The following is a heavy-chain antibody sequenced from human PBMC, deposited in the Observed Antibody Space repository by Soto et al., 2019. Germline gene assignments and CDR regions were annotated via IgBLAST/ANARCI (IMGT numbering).Heavy chain of an antibody. D-gene: IGHD6-19*01. V-gene: IGHV3-48*02. CDR3: ARGPNTAVAGRFDY. CDR1: GFTVSSNY. CDR2: ITGGSTI. J-gene: IGHJ4*02. Sequence: GGSLRLSCAASGFTVSSNYMNWVRQAPGKGLECVSYITGGSTIYYADSVKGRFTVSRDNAENSLYLQMNSLRDGDTAVYYCARGPNTAVAGRFDYWGQGTLVTVSS.